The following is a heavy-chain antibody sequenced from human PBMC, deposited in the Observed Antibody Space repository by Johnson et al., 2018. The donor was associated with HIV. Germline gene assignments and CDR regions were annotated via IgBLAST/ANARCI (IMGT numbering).Heavy chain of an antibody. V-gene: IGHV3-30*14. Sequence: QVQLVESGGDVVQPGRSLRLSCTASGFTFSSYALHWVRQAPGKGLEWVAVLSYDGSNKFYADSVKGRFTISRDNSKNSLYLQMNSLRAEDTAVYYCARGRPNYYDSSGRYVPVAFDIWGQGTMVTVSS. CDR2: LSYDGSNK. CDR3: ARGRPNYYDSSGRYVPVAFDI. D-gene: IGHD3-22*01. CDR1: GFTFSSYA. J-gene: IGHJ3*02.